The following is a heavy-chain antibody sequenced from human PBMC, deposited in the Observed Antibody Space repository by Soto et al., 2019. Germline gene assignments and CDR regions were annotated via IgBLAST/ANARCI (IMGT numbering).Heavy chain of an antibody. CDR2: IIPIFGTA. V-gene: IGHV1-69*01. J-gene: IGHJ2*01. Sequence: QVQLVQSGAEVKKPGSSVKVSCKASGGTFSSYAISWVRQAPGQGLEWMGGIIPIFGTANYAQKFQGRVTITADESTSTAYMELSSLRSEDTAVYYCARDCSSTNCRKGYWYFDLWGRGTLVTVSS. CDR3: ARDCSSTNCRKGYWYFDL. D-gene: IGHD2-2*01. CDR1: GGTFSSYA.